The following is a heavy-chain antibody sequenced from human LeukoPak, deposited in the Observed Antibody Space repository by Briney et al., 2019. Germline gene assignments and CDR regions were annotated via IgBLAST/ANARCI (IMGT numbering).Heavy chain of an antibody. CDR2: IKDDGSEK. V-gene: IGHV3-7*03. Sequence: GGSLSLSCAGSAFTFSSYWMSWVRQAPGKGPEWVANIKDDGSEKYYLDSVKGRFTISRDNAKNSLYLQMNSLRVEDTALYYCTKDMLGDGDSKYFFDSWGQGTLVTVSS. CDR1: AFTFSSYW. D-gene: IGHD4-17*01. J-gene: IGHJ4*02. CDR3: TKDMLGDGDSKYFFDS.